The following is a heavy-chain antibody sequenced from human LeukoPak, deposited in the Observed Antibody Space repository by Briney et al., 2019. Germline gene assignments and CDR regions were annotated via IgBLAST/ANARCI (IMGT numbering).Heavy chain of an antibody. CDR2: IYYCGST. CDR1: GGSISSYY. Sequence: PSETLSLTCSVSGGSISSYYWIWIRQPPAKGLEWVGYIYYCGSTNYNPSLKSRVTISVDTSKNQSSLKLSSVTAADTAVYYCARHSGYYYDSSGYFGYWGQGTLVTVSS. D-gene: IGHD3-22*01. CDR3: ARHSGYYYDSSGYFGY. V-gene: IGHV4-59*08. J-gene: IGHJ4*02.